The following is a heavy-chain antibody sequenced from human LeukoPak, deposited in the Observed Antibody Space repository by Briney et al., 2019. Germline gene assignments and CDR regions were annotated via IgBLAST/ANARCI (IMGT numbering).Heavy chain of an antibody. CDR1: GFTVSSNY. J-gene: IGHJ6*03. Sequence: GGSLRLSCAASGFTVSSNYMSWVRQAPGKRLEWVSVIYSGGSTYYADSVKGRFTISRDNSKNTLYLQMNSLRAVDTAVYYCARGAAVTGLIYYYYYMDVWGKGTTVTVSS. CDR2: IYSGGST. D-gene: IGHD5-18*01. V-gene: IGHV3-53*01. CDR3: ARGAAVTGLIYYYYYMDV.